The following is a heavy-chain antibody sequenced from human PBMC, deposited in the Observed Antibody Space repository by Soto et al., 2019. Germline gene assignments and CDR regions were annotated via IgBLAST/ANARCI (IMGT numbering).Heavy chain of an antibody. V-gene: IGHV1-18*01. CDR1: GYTFTSYG. CDR2: ISPLTAYA. J-gene: IGHJ1*01. CDR3: ARHTGGRPEYFQD. Sequence: QVQLVQSGAEVKKPGASVKVSCKASGYTFTSYGISWVRQAPGQGLEWLGWISPLTAYAKYSQKSQGRVTMATDTSTSTAYTEMRSLRSDATAMYYCARHTGGRPEYFQDWGQGTLVT. D-gene: IGHD1-26*01.